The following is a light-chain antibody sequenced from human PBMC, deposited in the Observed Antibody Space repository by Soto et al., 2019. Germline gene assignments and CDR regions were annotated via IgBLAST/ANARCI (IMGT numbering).Light chain of an antibody. Sequence: DIQLTQSPSFLSASVGDRVTITCLASQGISRYLAWYQQKPGKAPKLLIYAASTLQSGVPSRFSGSGSGTEFTLTISSLQPEDFATYYCQQLNSYQFTFGPGTKVDIK. V-gene: IGKV1-9*01. CDR3: QQLNSYQFT. J-gene: IGKJ3*01. CDR2: AAS. CDR1: QGISRY.